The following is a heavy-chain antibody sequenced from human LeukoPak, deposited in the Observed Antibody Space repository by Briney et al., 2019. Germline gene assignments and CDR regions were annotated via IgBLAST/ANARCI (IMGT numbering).Heavy chain of an antibody. Sequence: ASVKVSCKVSGHTLTDLSTHWVRQTPGGGLEWMGGLDPEDGETIYAQKFQGRVTMTEDTSTDTAYMELSSLRSEDTAVYYCTTGGIYSLLDYWGQGTLVTVSS. V-gene: IGHV1-24*01. J-gene: IGHJ4*02. CDR3: TTGGIYSLLDY. CDR2: LDPEDGET. CDR1: GHTLTDLS. D-gene: IGHD1-26*01.